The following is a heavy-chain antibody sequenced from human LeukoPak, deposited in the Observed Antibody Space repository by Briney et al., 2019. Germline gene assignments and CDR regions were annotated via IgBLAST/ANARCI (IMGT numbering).Heavy chain of an antibody. CDR3: ASPALTYYYDSSGYPDY. J-gene: IGHJ4*02. CDR1: GYTFTGYY. CDR2: INPNSGGT. Sequence: ASVKVSCKASGYTFTGYYMHWVRQAPGQGLEWMGWINPNSGGTNYAQKFQGRVTMTRDTSISTAYMELSRLRSDDTAVYYCASPALTYYYDSSGYPDYWGQGTLVTVSS. D-gene: IGHD3-22*01. V-gene: IGHV1-2*02.